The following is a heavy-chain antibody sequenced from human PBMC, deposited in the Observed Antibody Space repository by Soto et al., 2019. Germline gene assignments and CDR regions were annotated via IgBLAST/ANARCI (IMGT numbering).Heavy chain of an antibody. CDR3: ARPFDVNIVALDV. J-gene: IGHJ6*04. CDR1: GYTFTSYG. V-gene: IGHV1-69*04. CDR2: IIPIIGIA. D-gene: IGHD5-12*01. Sequence: SVKVSCKASGYTFTSYGISWVRQAPGQGLEWMGRIIPIIGIANYAQKFQGRVTITADKSTSTAYMELSSLRSEDTAVYYCARPFDVNIVALDVWGKGTTVTVSS.